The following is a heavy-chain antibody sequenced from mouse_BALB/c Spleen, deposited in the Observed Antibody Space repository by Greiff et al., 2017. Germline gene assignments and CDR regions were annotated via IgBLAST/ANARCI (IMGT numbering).Heavy chain of an antibody. D-gene: IGHD2-4*01. CDR2: ISSGSSTI. V-gene: IGHV5-17*02. J-gene: IGHJ3*01. Sequence: EVMLVESGGGLVQPGGSRKLSCAASGFTFSSFGMHWVRQAPEKGLEWVAYISSGSSTIYYADTVKGRFTISRDNPKNTLFLQMTSLRSEDTAMYYCARDHYYDYDGSWFADWGQGTLVTVSA. CDR3: ARDHYYDYDGSWFAD. CDR1: GFTFSSFG.